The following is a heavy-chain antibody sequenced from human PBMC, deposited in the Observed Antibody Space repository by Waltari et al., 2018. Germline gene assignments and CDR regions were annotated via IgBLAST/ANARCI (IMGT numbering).Heavy chain of an antibody. CDR2: VYTSGST. Sequence: QVQLQESGPGLVKPSETLSLTCTVSGGSISSYYWSWIRQPAGKGLEWIGRVYTSGSTNYNPALNSRVTISVDTSKNQFALKLSSVTAADTAVYYCAREGAQFWSGYPWFDYWGQGTLVTVSS. CDR3: AREGAQFWSGYPWFDY. V-gene: IGHV4-4*07. D-gene: IGHD3-3*01. J-gene: IGHJ4*02. CDR1: GGSISSYY.